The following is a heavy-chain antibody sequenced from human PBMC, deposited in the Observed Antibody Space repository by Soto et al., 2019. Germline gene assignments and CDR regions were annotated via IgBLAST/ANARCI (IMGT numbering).Heavy chain of an antibody. CDR3: AKETQANLGTGGFDY. CDR2: VSWNSGNI. V-gene: IGHV3-9*01. J-gene: IGHJ4*02. CDR1: GFTFDDYA. Sequence: EVQLVESGGGVTQPGRSLRLSCAASGFTFDDYAMHWVRQAPGKGLEWVSGVSWNSGNIGYADSVKGRFTISRDNSKNSLYLQIDSLRTEDTALYYCAKETQANLGTGGFDYWGQGTLVTGSS. D-gene: IGHD7-27*01.